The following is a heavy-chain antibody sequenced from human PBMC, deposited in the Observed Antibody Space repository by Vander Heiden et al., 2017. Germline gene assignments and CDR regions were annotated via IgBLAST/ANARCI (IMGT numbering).Heavy chain of an antibody. CDR1: GFSLSIEA. CDR2: ISGSGDDT. V-gene: IGHV3-23*01. D-gene: IGHD1-7*01. J-gene: IGHJ5*02. CDR3: ARTAPNWYYVPNWFDP. Sequence: EGQLFESGGGLVQPGGSLRLPCTASGFSLSIEAMSWVRQAQGKGLGWVFAISGSGDDTFYTDSVKGRFTISRDSSKNTLYLQMNSLRAEDTAVYFCARTAPNWYYVPNWFDPWGQGTLVTVSS.